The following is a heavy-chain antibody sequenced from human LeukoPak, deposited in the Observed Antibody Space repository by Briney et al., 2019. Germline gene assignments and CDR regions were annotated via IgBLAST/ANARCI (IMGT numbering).Heavy chain of an antibody. V-gene: IGHV4-34*01. Sequence: SETLSLTCGVYSGSFSDYYWRWIRQPPGKGLEWIGEINHSGGTNYNPSLKSRITTSVDTSKNQFSLRLSSVTAADTAVYYCARRRAAAGPFDYWGQGTLVTVSS. J-gene: IGHJ4*02. CDR1: SGSFSDYY. D-gene: IGHD6-13*01. CDR3: ARRRAAAGPFDY. CDR2: INHSGGT.